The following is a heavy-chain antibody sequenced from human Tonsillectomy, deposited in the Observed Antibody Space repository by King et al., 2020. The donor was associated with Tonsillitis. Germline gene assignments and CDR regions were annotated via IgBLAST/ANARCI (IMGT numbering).Heavy chain of an antibody. CDR3: ARGTMLRGVPDY. CDR1: GFTFSSYS. CDR2: ISSSSRTI. D-gene: IGHD3-10*01. Sequence: VQLVESGGGLVQPGGSLRLSCAASGFTFSSYSMNWVRQAPGKGREGVSYISSSSRTIHYADSVKGRFTTSRDNAKKSLYLQMDSLRAEDTAVYYCARGTMLRGVPDYWGQGTLVTVSS. V-gene: IGHV3-48*04. J-gene: IGHJ4*02.